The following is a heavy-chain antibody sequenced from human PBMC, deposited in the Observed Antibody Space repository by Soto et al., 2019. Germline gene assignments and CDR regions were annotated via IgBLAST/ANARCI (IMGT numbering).Heavy chain of an antibody. J-gene: IGHJ5*02. D-gene: IGHD6-6*01. V-gene: IGHV4-59*08. CDR1: GGSISSYY. CDR3: ARKGGSSEYSSSSWFDP. CDR2: IYYSGST. Sequence: SETLSLTCTVSGGSISSYYWSWIRQPPGKGLEWIGYIYYSGSTNYNPSLKSRVTISVDTSKNQFSLKLSSVTAADTSVYYCARKGGSSEYSSSSWFDPWGQGTLVTVSS.